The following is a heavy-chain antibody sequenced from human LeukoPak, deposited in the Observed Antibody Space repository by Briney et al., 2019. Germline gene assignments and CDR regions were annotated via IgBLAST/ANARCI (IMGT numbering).Heavy chain of an antibody. D-gene: IGHD5-12*01. CDR2: INHGGLT. CDR1: GDSFKNYY. J-gene: IGHJ6*03. V-gene: IGHV4-34*01. CDR3: ARTTEGYAGGPGYSYYYYMDV. Sequence: SETLSLTCAVYGDSFKNYYWTWIRQSPEKGLEWIGEINHGGLTSYNPSLESRLTLLVDTSKNQVSLKLRSVTAADTAVYYCARTTEGYAGGPGYSYYYYMDVWGKGTTVTISS.